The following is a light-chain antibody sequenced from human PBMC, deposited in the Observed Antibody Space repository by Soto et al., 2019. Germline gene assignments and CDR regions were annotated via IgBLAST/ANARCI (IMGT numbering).Light chain of an antibody. CDR1: SRDLGDFNY. Sequence: QLVLTQPASVSGSPGQSVTISCTGTSRDLGDFNYVSWYQRHPGKAPKLIIFEVTNRPSGISDRFAGSKSGNTASLTISNLQAEDEAEYYCGSYTITTTLFVFGGGTKLTVL. V-gene: IGLV2-14*01. CDR3: GSYTITTTLFV. CDR2: EVT. J-gene: IGLJ2*01.